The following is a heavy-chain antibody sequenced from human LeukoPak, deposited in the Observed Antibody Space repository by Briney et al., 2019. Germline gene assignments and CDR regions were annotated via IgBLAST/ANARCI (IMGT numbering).Heavy chain of an antibody. CDR1: GFIFSDYS. V-gene: IGHV3-21*01. CDR3: ARSFDFWSGYYSDY. D-gene: IGHD3-3*01. Sequence: PGGSLRLSCTASGFIFSDYSMNWVRQAPGKGLEWVSSISSSSSHIYYADSMKGRFTISRDNDKNSVYLQMDSLRAEDTAVYYCARSFDFWSGYYSDYRGQGTLVTVSS. J-gene: IGHJ4*02. CDR2: ISSSSSHI.